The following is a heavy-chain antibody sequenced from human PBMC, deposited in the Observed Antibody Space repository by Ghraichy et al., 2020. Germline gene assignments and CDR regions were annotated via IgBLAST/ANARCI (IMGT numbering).Heavy chain of an antibody. CDR3: AKARRVVVPAAIIAYFDY. Sequence: GGSLRLSCAASGFTFSSYAMSWVRQAPGKGLEWVSAISGSGGSTYYADSVKGRFPISRDNSKNTLYLQMNSLRAEDTAVYYCAKARRVVVPAAIIAYFDYWGQGTLVTVSS. CDR1: GFTFSSYA. CDR2: ISGSGGST. J-gene: IGHJ4*02. D-gene: IGHD2-2*02. V-gene: IGHV3-23*01.